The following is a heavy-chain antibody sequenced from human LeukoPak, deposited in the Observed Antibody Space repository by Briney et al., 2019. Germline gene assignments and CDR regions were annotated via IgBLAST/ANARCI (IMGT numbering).Heavy chain of an antibody. J-gene: IGHJ4*02. CDR3: ARDPSGSCSY. V-gene: IGHV3-21*01. CDR2: ISNSSSYI. CDR1: GFTCSSYS. Sequence: GGSLRLSCAASGFTCSSYSMKWVRQSPGKGLEWGSSISNSSSYIYYADSVKGRFTISRDNAKNSLYLQMNSLRAEDTAVYYCARDPSGSCSYWGQGTLVTVSS. D-gene: IGHD1-26*01.